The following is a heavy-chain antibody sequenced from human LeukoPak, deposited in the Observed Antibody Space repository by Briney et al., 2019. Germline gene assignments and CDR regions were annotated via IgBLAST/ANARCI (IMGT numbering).Heavy chain of an antibody. V-gene: IGHV3-30*16. CDR2: ISYDGSNK. J-gene: IGHJ6*03. CDR3: ARGPGSYYYYMDV. CDR1: GFTFSSYA. Sequence: GGSLRLSCAASGFTFSSYARHWVRQAPGKGLEWMAVISYDGSNKYYADSVKGRFTISRDNSKNTLYLQMNSLRAEDTAVYYCARGPGSYYYYMDVWGKGTTVTVSS.